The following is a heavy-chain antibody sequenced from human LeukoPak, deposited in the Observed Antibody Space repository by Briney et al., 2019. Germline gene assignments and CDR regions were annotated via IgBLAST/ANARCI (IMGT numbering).Heavy chain of an antibody. Sequence: SETLSLTCTVSGGSISGTYYWSWIRQPPGKGLEWIGYINYTGTTDSNPSLKSRVTISLDTSKNQFSLNLSSVTAADTAVYYCARRWVYDKRAFDAWGQGTMVTVSS. CDR3: ARRWVYDKRAFDA. J-gene: IGHJ3*01. CDR2: INYTGTT. V-gene: IGHV4-59*08. CDR1: GGSISGTYY. D-gene: IGHD3-16*01.